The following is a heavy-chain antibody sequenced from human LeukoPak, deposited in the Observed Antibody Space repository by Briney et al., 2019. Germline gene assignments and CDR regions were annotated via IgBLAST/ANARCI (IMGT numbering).Heavy chain of an antibody. J-gene: IGHJ4*02. D-gene: IGHD2-15*01. CDR1: GFTFSSYT. V-gene: IGHV3-21*04. CDR2: ISSSNGYI. CDR3: AKPLTGGGSWPPFDS. Sequence: PGGSLRLSCEASGFTFSSYTLTWVRQVPGKGLEWVSSISSSNGYIYYADSVKGRFTISRDNAKSSLFLQMNSLRDEDTAVYYCAKPLTGGGSWPPFDSWGQGTLVTVSS.